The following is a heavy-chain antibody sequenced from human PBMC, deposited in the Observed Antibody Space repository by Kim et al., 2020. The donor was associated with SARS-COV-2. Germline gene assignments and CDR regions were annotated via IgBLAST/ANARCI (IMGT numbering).Heavy chain of an antibody. Sequence: SQTLSLTCTISGDSVSSNSAAWNWIRQSPSRGLEWLGRTYYRSKWYNDYAVSVKSRITINPDTSKNQFSLQLNSVTPEDTAVYYCARAVAGTGVDYYYGMDVWGQGTTVTVSS. J-gene: IGHJ6*02. CDR2: TYYRSKWYN. CDR3: ARAVAGTGVDYYYGMDV. V-gene: IGHV6-1*01. CDR1: GDSVSSNSAA. D-gene: IGHD6-19*01.